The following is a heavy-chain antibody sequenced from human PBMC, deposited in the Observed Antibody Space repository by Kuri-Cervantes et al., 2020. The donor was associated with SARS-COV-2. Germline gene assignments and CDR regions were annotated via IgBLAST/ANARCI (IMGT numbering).Heavy chain of an antibody. D-gene: IGHD1-7*01. CDR1: GFTFSSYA. CDR3: ARDTHNWNSLNDY. CDR2: IKQDGSEK. Sequence: GESLKISCAASGFTFSSYAMSWVRQAPGKGLEWVANIKQDGSEKHYVDSAEGRFTISRDNAKNSLYLQMNSLRAEDTAVYYCARDTHNWNSLNDYRGQGTLVTVSS. J-gene: IGHJ4*02. V-gene: IGHV3-7*05.